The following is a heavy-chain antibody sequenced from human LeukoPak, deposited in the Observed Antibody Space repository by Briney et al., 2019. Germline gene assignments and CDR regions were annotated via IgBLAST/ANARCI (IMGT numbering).Heavy chain of an antibody. D-gene: IGHD3-3*01. CDR1: GYTFTSYG. J-gene: IGHJ4*02. Sequence: ASVKVSCKASGYTFTSYGISWVRQVPGQGLEWMGWISAYNGNTNYAQKLQGRVTMTTDTSTSTAYMELRSLRSDDTAVYYCARVRYDFWSGYDLFDYWGQGTLVTVSS. CDR3: ARVRYDFWSGYDLFDY. CDR2: ISAYNGNT. V-gene: IGHV1-18*01.